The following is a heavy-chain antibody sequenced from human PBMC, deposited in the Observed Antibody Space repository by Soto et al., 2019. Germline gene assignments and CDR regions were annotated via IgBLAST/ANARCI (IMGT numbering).Heavy chain of an antibody. CDR1: GFTFSSYW. D-gene: IGHD3-3*01. Sequence: EVQLVESGGGLVQPGGSLRLSCAASGFTFSSYWMSWVRQAPGKGLEWVANMKEDVSDMYYVDSVKGRFTISRDNAKNSLSLQMNSLRAEDTAVYYCATEVWVYHDFWSGYSDYWGQGTLVTVSS. CDR2: MKEDVSDM. CDR3: ATEVWVYHDFWSGYSDY. J-gene: IGHJ4*02. V-gene: IGHV3-7*01.